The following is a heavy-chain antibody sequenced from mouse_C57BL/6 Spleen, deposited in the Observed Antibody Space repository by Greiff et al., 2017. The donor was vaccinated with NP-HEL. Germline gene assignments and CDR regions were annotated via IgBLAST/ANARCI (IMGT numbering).Heavy chain of an antibody. CDR3: AREPLTPLRWYFDV. J-gene: IGHJ1*03. CDR2: INPNYGTT. D-gene: IGHD4-1*01. Sequence: VQLQQSGPELVKPGASVKISCKASGYSFTDYNMNWVKQSNGKSLEWIGVINPNYGTTSYNQKFKGKATLTVDQSSSTAYMQLNILTSEDSAVYYYAREPLTPLRWYFDVWGTGTTVTVSS. V-gene: IGHV1-39*01. CDR1: GYSFTDYN.